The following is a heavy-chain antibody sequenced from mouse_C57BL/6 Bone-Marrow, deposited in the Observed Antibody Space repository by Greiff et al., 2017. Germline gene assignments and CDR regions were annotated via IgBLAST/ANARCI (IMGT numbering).Heavy chain of an antibody. CDR3: ARVGTTDY. D-gene: IGHD2-3*01. Sequence: ESGPGLVKPSQSLSLTCSVTGYSITSGYYWNWIRQFPGNKLEWMGYISYDGSNNYNPSLKNRISITRDTSKNQFFLKLSSVTTEDTDTYYCARVGTTDYWGQDTTLTVSS. CDR1: GYSITSGYY. CDR2: ISYDGSN. J-gene: IGHJ2*01. V-gene: IGHV3-6*01.